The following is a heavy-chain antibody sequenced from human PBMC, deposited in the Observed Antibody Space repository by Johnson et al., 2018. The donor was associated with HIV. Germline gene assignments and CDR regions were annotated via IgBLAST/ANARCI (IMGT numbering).Heavy chain of an antibody. D-gene: IGHD3-10*01. CDR2: IKPDGSEK. Sequence: VQLVESGGGLVQPGGSLRLSCAASEFTFSNYWMHWVRQAPGKGLEWVANIKPDGSEKYYVDSVKGRFTISRDNAKNSLYLQMNSLRAEDTAVYYCASFRGVIRSDAFDIWGQGTMVTVSS. V-gene: IGHV3-7*02. CDR1: EFTFSNYW. CDR3: ASFRGVIRSDAFDI. J-gene: IGHJ3*02.